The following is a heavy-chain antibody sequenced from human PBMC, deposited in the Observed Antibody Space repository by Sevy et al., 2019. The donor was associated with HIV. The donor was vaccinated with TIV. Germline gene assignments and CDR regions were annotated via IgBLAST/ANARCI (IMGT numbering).Heavy chain of an antibody. CDR3: ARDHCSGGSCYHDIPNYYYGMDV. Sequence: ASVKVSCKASGYTFTSYYMHWVRQAPGKGLEWMGIINPSGGSTSYAQKFQGRVTMHRDTSTRTVYMELSSLRSEDTALYYCARDHCSGGSCYHDIPNYYYGMDVWGQGTTVTVSS. V-gene: IGHV1-46*01. CDR2: INPSGGST. D-gene: IGHD2-15*01. CDR1: GYTFTSYY. J-gene: IGHJ6*02.